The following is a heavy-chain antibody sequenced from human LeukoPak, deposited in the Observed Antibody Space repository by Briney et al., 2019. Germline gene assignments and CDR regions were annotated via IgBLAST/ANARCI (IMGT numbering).Heavy chain of an antibody. J-gene: IGHJ4*02. Sequence: GASVKVSCKASGYTFTGYYMHWVRQAPGQGLEWMGWINPNSGGTNYAQKFQGRVTMTRDTSISTAYMELSRLRSDDTAVYYCARVPPGILLVATDWGQGTLVTVSS. CDR3: ARVPPGILLVATD. CDR2: INPNSGGT. D-gene: IGHD5-12*01. V-gene: IGHV1-2*02. CDR1: GYTFTGYY.